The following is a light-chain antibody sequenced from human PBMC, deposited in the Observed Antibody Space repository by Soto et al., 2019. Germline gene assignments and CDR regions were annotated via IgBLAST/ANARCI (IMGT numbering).Light chain of an antibody. CDR1: SSDIGSNNY. Sequence: QSALTRPASVSGSPGQSITISCTGTSSDIGSNNYVSWFQQRPGKAPTLIIYEVSNRPSEVSTHFSGSKSGNTASLTISGLLPEDEAEYYCSSYTTTTRLFGGGTKLTVL. V-gene: IGLV2-14*01. CDR2: EVS. J-gene: IGLJ3*02. CDR3: SSYTTTTRL.